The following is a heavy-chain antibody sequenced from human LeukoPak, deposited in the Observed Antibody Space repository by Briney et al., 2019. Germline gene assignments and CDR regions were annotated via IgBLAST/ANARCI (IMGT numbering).Heavy chain of an antibody. V-gene: IGHV1-69*04. CDR3: ARAADLWTRTGYDWFDP. Sequence: GXSVKVSCKASXGTFSSYAISWVRQAPGQGLEWMGRIIPILGIANYAQKFQGRVTITADKSTSTAYMELSRLRSDDTAVYYCARAADLWTRTGYDWFDPWGQGTLVTVSS. J-gene: IGHJ5*02. CDR1: XGTFSSYA. D-gene: IGHD3-3*01. CDR2: IIPILGIA.